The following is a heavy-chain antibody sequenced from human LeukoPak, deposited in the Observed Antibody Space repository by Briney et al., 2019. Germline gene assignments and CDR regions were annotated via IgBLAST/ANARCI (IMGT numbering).Heavy chain of an antibody. CDR1: GGSISSGSYY. Sequence: PSETLSLPCLLCGGSISSGSYYWSWTRQPPGKGLEWIGYIYYSGSTNYNPSLKSRVTISVDTSKNQFSLKLSSVTAADTAVYYCARASFDFWSGYYPAIDYWGQGTLVTVSS. J-gene: IGHJ4*02. CDR2: IYYSGST. CDR3: ARASFDFWSGYYPAIDY. D-gene: IGHD3-3*01. V-gene: IGHV4-61*01.